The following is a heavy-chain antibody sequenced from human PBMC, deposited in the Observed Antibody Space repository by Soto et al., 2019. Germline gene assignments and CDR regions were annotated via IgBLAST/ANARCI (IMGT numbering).Heavy chain of an antibody. CDR2: IDLSDSYT. J-gene: IGHJ6*02. CDR3: ARHRRYSGYDRGGYYAMDV. V-gene: IGHV5-10-1*01. CDR1: GYSFTSYW. Sequence: GESLKISCKGSGYSFTSYWISWVRQMPGKGLEWMGRIDLSDSYTNYSPSFQGHVTISADKSISTAYLQWSSLKASDTAMYYCARHRRYSGYDRGGYYAMDVWGQGTTVTVSS. D-gene: IGHD5-12*01.